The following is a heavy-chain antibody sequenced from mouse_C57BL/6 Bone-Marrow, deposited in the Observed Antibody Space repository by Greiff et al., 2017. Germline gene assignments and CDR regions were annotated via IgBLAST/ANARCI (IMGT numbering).Heavy chain of an antibody. V-gene: IGHV1-80*01. CDR3: ARSIDGYRTFAMDY. D-gene: IGHD2-3*01. J-gene: IGHJ4*01. Sequence: VQLQESGAELVKPGASVKISCKASGYAFSSYWMNWVKQRPGKGLEWIGQIYPGDGDTNYNGKFKGKATLTADKSSSTAYMQLSSLTPEDSAVYFCARSIDGYRTFAMDYWGQGTSVTVSS. CDR1: GYAFSSYW. CDR2: IYPGDGDT.